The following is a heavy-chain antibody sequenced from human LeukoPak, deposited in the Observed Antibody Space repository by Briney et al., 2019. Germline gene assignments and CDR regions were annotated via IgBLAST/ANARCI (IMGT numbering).Heavy chain of an antibody. Sequence: ASVKVSCKASGGTFSSYAISWVRQAPGQGLEWMGGIIPIFGTANYAQKFQGRVTITADESTSTAYMELSSLRSDDTAVYYCARGIQLWLIDYWGQGTLVTVSS. D-gene: IGHD5-18*01. V-gene: IGHV1-69*01. J-gene: IGHJ4*02. CDR3: ARGIQLWLIDY. CDR2: IIPIFGTA. CDR1: GGTFSSYA.